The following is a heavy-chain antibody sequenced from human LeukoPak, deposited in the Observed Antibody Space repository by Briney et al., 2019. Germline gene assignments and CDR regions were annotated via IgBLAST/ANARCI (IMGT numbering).Heavy chain of an antibody. CDR3: AKDGLISAAGRFDY. D-gene: IGHD6-13*01. Sequence: GGSLRLSCAASGFTFSSYAMSWVRQAPGKGLEWVSAISGSADATYYADSVKGRFTISRDNSKNTLYLQMNSLRADDTAVYYCAKDGLISAAGRFDYWGQGTLVTVSS. J-gene: IGHJ4*02. CDR1: GFTFSSYA. V-gene: IGHV3-23*01. CDR2: ISGSADAT.